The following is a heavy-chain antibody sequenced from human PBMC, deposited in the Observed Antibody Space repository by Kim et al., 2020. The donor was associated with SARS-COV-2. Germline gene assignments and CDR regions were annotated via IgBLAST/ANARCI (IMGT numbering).Heavy chain of an antibody. V-gene: IGHV4-39*01. CDR3: ARQTARQDY. J-gene: IGHJ4*02. CDR2: GRP. D-gene: IGHD6-6*01. Sequence: GRPYYNPTHKSRVPISVETSKNQFSLKLSYVTAADTAVYYCARQTARQDYWGQGTLVTVSS.